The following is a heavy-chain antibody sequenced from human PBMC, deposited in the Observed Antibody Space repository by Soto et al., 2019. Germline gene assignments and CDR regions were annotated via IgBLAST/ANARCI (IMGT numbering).Heavy chain of an antibody. J-gene: IGHJ5*02. Sequence: QVQLVQSGAEVKKPGSSVKVSCKASGGTFSSYAISWVRQAPGQGLEWMGGIIPIFGTANYAQKFQGRVTITADESTSTAYMELSSLRSEDTAVYYCASLVYCSGGSCRNWFDPWGQGTLGTVSS. CDR1: GGTFSSYA. V-gene: IGHV1-69*01. CDR2: IIPIFGTA. CDR3: ASLVYCSGGSCRNWFDP. D-gene: IGHD2-15*01.